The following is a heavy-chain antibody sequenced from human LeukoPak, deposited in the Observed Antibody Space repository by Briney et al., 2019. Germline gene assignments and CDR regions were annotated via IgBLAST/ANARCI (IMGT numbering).Heavy chain of an antibody. Sequence: PGGSLRLYCAASGFIFSSYSMSWVRQAQGMGLEWVSVITGSGGNTYYADSVKGRFTISKDNSKDTVYLQMSSLRVDDTAVYYCAKAASSSWPSYYYGMDVWGQGTTVTVSS. CDR3: AKAASSSWPSYYYGMDV. D-gene: IGHD6-13*01. CDR1: GFIFSSYS. CDR2: ITGSGGNT. V-gene: IGHV3-23*01. J-gene: IGHJ6*02.